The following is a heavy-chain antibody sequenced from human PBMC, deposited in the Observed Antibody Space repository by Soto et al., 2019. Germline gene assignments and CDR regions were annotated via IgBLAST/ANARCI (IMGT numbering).Heavy chain of an antibody. CDR2: ISGSGGST. V-gene: IGHV3-23*01. CDR1: GFTFSSYA. Sequence: HPGGSLRLSCAASGFTFSSYAMSWVRQAPGKGLEWVSAISGSGGSTYYADSVKGRFTISRDNSKNTLYLQMNSLRAEDTAVYYCAKDPNSSGWYIFDYWGQGTLVTVSS. CDR3: AKDPNSSGWYIFDY. J-gene: IGHJ4*02. D-gene: IGHD6-19*01.